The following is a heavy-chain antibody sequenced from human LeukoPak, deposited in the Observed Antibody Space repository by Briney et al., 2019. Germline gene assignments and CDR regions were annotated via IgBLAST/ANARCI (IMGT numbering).Heavy chain of an antibody. CDR3: ARDASHFDSSGYFHNYYYGMDV. Sequence: GGSLRLSCAASGVTRSRHLMNSGCQAPGKGREGVSYIGNDGRMMYYADSVKGRFTIYRDSGKNSLYLQMNSLGADDTAVYYCARDASHFDSSGYFHNYYYGMDVWGQGTTVTVSS. J-gene: IGHJ6*02. CDR1: GVTRSRHL. V-gene: IGHV3-48*03. CDR2: IGNDGRMM. D-gene: IGHD3-22*01.